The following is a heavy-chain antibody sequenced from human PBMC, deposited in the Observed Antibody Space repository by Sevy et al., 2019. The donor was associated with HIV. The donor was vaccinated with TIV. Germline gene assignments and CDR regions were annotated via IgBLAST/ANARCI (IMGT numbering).Heavy chain of an antibody. CDR1: GFTFSNYW. V-gene: IGHV3-7*01. CDR3: ARDRGYYDISGYYPSRYFDY. D-gene: IGHD3-22*01. J-gene: IGHJ4*02. Sequence: GSLRLSCAASGFTFSNYWMTWVRQTPGKGLEWVANIKQDGSEKFYVDSVKGRFTISRDNAKNSLYLQMNSLRAEDTAVYYCARDRGYYDISGYYPSRYFDYWGQGTLVTVSS. CDR2: IKQDGSEK.